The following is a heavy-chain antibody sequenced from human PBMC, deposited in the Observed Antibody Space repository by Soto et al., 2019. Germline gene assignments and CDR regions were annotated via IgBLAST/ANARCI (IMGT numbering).Heavy chain of an antibody. J-gene: IGHJ6*02. CDR2: IYHSGST. V-gene: IGHV4-4*02. CDR1: GGSISSSNW. CDR3: ARIPKRYGSGSYYRVYGMDV. Sequence: PSETLSLTCAVSGGSISSSNWWSWVRQPPGKGLEWIGEIYHSGSTNYNPSLKSRVTISVDKSKNQFSLKLSSVTAADTAVYYCARIPKRYGSGSYYRVYGMDVWGQGTTVTVS. D-gene: IGHD3-10*01.